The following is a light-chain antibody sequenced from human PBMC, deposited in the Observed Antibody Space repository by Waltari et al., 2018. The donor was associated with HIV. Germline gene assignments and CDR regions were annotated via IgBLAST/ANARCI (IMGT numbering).Light chain of an antibody. Sequence: QYTLPQPASASGSPGQPLPTTSHGKISDVGTTMSLSLYQRHTGKGPRLIIYNVNSRPSGISSRFSGSKSGNTASLTISGLQADDEAEYICCSYAGTVTYLVFGGGTKLTVL. V-gene: IGLV2-23*02. J-gene: IGLJ2*01. CDR3: CSYAGTVTYLV. CDR1: ISDVGTTMS. CDR2: NVN.